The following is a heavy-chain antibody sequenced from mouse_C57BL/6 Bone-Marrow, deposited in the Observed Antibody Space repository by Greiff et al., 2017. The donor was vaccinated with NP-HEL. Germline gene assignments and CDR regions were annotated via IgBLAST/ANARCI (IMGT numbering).Heavy chain of an antibody. D-gene: IGHD2-3*01. V-gene: IGHV1-42*01. CDR2: INPSTGGT. J-gene: IGHJ4*01. Sequence: EVQGVESGPELVKPGASVKISCKASGYSFTGYYMNWVKQSPEKSLEWIGEINPSTGGTTYNQKFKAKATLTVDKSSSTAYMQLKSLTSEDSAVYYCARYDGYYVYAMDYWGQGTSVTVSS. CDR3: ARYDGYYVYAMDY. CDR1: GYSFTGYY.